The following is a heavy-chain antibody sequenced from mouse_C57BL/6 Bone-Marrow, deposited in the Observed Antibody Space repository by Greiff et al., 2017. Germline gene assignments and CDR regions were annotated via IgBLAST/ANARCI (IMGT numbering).Heavy chain of an antibody. V-gene: IGHV1-81*01. J-gene: IGHJ1*03. D-gene: IGHD2-1*01. CDR2: IYPRSGNT. Sequence: QVQLQQSGAELARPGASVKLSCKASGYTFTSYGISWVKQRIGQGLEWIGEIYPRSGNTYYNEKFKGKATLTADKSSSTAYMELRSLTSEDSAVYFCAIYYGNQRYFDVWGTGTTVTVSS. CDR3: AIYYGNQRYFDV. CDR1: GYTFTSYG.